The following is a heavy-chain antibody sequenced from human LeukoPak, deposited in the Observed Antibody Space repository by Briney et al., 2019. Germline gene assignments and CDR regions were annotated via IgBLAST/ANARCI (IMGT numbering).Heavy chain of an antibody. Sequence: VASVKVSCKASGGTFSSYAISWVRQAPGQGLEWMGGIIPIFGTANYAQKFQCRVTITADESTSTAYMQLSSLRSEDTAVYYCARAVILLNIAAHFDYWGQGTLVTVSS. CDR1: GGTFSSYA. D-gene: IGHD6-25*01. CDR2: IIPIFGTA. J-gene: IGHJ4*02. CDR3: ARAVILLNIAAHFDY. V-gene: IGHV1-69*13.